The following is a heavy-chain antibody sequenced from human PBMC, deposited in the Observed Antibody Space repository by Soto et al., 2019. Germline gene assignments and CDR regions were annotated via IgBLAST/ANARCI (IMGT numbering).Heavy chain of an antibody. CDR1: GFMFSSYA. CDR3: AKDGSWGDHYYFDN. V-gene: IGHV3-23*01. D-gene: IGHD2-21*02. Sequence: GGSLRLSCRVSGFMFSSYAMTWVRQVPGKGLEWVSSISGSGGSTYYSDSVRGRFTISRDNSKKVLYLEMNRLKGDDTAVYFCAKDGSWGDHYYFDNWGQGTLVTVSS. J-gene: IGHJ4*02. CDR2: ISGSGGST.